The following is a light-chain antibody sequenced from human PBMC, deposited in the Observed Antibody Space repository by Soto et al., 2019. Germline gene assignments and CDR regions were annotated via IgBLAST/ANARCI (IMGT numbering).Light chain of an antibody. V-gene: IGKV3-20*01. CDR1: QSVSSSY. CDR2: GAS. CDR3: QQYGSSPCS. J-gene: IGKJ2*02. Sequence: IVLTHSPGTLSLSPGERATLSCRASQSVSSSYLAWYQQKPGQAPRLLIYGASSRATGIPDRFSGSGSGTDFTLTISRLEPEDFAVYYCQQYGSSPCSFGQGTKLEIK.